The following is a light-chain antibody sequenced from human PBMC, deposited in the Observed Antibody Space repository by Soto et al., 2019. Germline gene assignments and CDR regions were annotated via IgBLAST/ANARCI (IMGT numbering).Light chain of an antibody. J-gene: IGKJ4*01. Sequence: DIQMTQSPSTLSASVGDRVTVTCRASQTIGSWLAWYQQKPGRAPKLLIFDAFSLESGVPSRFSGSRSGTEFTLTISSLQPDDYATYYCQQYNSYSPLTFGGGTKVDI. CDR3: QQYNSYSPLT. V-gene: IGKV1-5*01. CDR1: QTIGSW. CDR2: DAF.